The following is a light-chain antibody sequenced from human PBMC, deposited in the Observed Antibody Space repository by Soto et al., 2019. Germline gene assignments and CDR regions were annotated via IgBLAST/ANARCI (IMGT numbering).Light chain of an antibody. J-gene: IGLJ1*01. V-gene: IGLV3-21*02. CDR2: DDS. Sequence: SYELTQPPSVSVAPGQTAIITCGEKNIGSKSVHWYQQKPGQGPVLVVYDDSDRPSRIPERFSGSKSGKVATLTISRVEAGDEADYYCHVWDDSDHYVCGSGTKLTVL. CDR3: HVWDDSDHYV. CDR1: NIGSKS.